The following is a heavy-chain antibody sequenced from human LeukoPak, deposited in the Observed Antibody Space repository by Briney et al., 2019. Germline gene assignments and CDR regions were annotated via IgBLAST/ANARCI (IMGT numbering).Heavy chain of an antibody. CDR1: GGSFSGYY. Sequence: SETLSLTCAVYGGSFSGYYWSWIRQPPGKGLEWIGEINHSGSTNYNPSLKSRVTISVDTSKNQFSLKLSSVTAADTAVYYCARGLDGRRFGYWGQGTLVTVSS. CDR3: ARGLDGRRFGY. D-gene: IGHD3/OR15-3a*01. J-gene: IGHJ4*02. CDR2: INHSGST. V-gene: IGHV4-34*01.